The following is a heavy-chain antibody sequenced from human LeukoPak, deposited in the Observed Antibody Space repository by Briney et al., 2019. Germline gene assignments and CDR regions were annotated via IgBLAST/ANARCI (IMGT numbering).Heavy chain of an antibody. Sequence: SETLSLTCAVYGGSFSGYYWSWIRQPPGKGLEWIGEINHSGSTSYNPSLKSRVTISVDTSKNQFSLKLSSVTAADTAVYYCARGLYWGTDYWGQGTLVTVSS. D-gene: IGHD2-8*02. CDR1: GGSFSGYY. V-gene: IGHV4-34*01. CDR2: INHSGST. J-gene: IGHJ4*02. CDR3: ARGLYWGTDY.